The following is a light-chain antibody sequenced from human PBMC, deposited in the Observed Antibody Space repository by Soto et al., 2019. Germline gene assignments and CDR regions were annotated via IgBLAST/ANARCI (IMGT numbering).Light chain of an antibody. V-gene: IGKV3-15*01. CDR1: QSINSN. CDR3: QQYTDWPIT. Sequence: EVLMPQSHATLSVSPGDRDPLSCRASQSINSNLAWYQQQPGQAPRLLIYAASTRATAVPDRFSGSGSGTDFTLTITSLQSDEFAVYFCQQYTDWPITVGQGTRLEIK. J-gene: IGKJ5*01. CDR2: AAS.